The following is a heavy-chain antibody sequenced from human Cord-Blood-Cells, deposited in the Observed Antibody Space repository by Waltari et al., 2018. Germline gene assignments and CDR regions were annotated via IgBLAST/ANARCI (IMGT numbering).Heavy chain of an antibody. Sequence: EVQLVESGVGLVQPGRSLRISCAASGFTFDDYAMHWVRQAPGKGLEWVSGISWNSGSIGYADSVKGRFTISRDNAKNSLYLQMNSLRAEDTALYYCAKDIESGDGEDAFDIWGQGTMVTVSS. CDR3: AKDIESGDGEDAFDI. D-gene: IGHD7-27*01. CDR1: GFTFDDYA. CDR2: ISWNSGSI. J-gene: IGHJ3*02. V-gene: IGHV3-9*01.